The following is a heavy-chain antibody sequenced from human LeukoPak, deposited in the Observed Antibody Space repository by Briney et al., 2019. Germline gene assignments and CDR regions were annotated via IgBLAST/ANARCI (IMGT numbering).Heavy chain of an antibody. CDR1: GGSISSGGYY. V-gene: IGHV4-31*03. CDR2: IYYSGST. D-gene: IGHD4-17*01. J-gene: IGHJ4*02. Sequence: SQTLSLTCTVSGGSISSGGYYWSWIRQHPGKGLEWIRYIYYSGSTYYNPSLKSRVTISVDTSKNQFSLKLSSVTAADTAVYYCARGYGDSPYFDYWGQGTLVTVSS. CDR3: ARGYGDSPYFDY.